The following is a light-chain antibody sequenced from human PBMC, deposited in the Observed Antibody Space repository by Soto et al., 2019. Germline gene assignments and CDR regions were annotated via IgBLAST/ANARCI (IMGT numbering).Light chain of an antibody. CDR2: GAS. J-gene: IGKJ4*01. Sequence: EIVLTQSPGTLSLSPGERATLSCRASQSLSSSYLAWYQQKPGQTPRLVIYGASSRATGIPDRFSGSGSGTDFTLIISSLEPEDLAVYYCQQYGSSLLTFGGGTKVEIK. V-gene: IGKV3-20*01. CDR3: QQYGSSLLT. CDR1: QSLSSSY.